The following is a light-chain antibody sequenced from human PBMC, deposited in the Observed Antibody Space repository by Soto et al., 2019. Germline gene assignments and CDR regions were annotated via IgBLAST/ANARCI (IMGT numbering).Light chain of an antibody. CDR1: ESISSSN. CDR2: VAS. CDR3: QHYVNTAIT. V-gene: IGKV3-20*01. Sequence: EIVLTQSPGTLSLSPGERATLSCRASESISSSNLAWYQQQPGQAPRLLIYVASRRVTGIPDRFSGSGSGTDFTLTISRLEPEDFAVYYCQHYVNTAITFGQGTRLEIK. J-gene: IGKJ5*01.